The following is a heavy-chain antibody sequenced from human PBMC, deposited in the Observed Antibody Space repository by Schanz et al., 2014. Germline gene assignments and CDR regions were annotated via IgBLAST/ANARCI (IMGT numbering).Heavy chain of an antibody. V-gene: IGHV3-7*04. CDR2: IKQDGSEK. J-gene: IGHJ4*02. CDR1: GFSFSNYW. Sequence: EVQLVESGGGLVQPGESLRLSCAASGFSFSNYWMSWVRQAPGKGLEWVANIKQDGSEKYYVDSVKGRFTISRDNSKDTLYLQMSDLTPEDTAVYYCARGPIPIQGVPMDFWGQGTLVTVSS. CDR3: ARGPIPIQGVPMDF. D-gene: IGHD3-10*01.